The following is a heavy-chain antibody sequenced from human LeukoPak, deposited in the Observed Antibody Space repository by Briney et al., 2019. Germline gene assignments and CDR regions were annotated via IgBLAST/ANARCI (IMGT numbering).Heavy chain of an antibody. V-gene: IGHV1-69*04. Sequence: VKVSCTGSGGTFSTYGINWVRQAPGQGLEWMGGIIPILDIGNYAQKFQGRVTMTRDTSISTAYMELSRLRSDDTAVYYCARGSTWGYWGQGTLVTVSS. CDR3: ARGSTWGY. J-gene: IGHJ4*02. D-gene: IGHD2-2*01. CDR1: GGTFSTYG. CDR2: IIPILDIG.